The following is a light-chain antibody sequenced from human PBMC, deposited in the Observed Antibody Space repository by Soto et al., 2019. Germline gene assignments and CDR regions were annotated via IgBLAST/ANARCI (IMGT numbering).Light chain of an antibody. CDR3: CSYARSYVV. CDR2: DVS. J-gene: IGLJ2*01. CDR1: SSDVGGYNY. Sequence: QSALTQPRSVSGSPGQSVTISCTGTSSDVGGYNYVSWYQQHPGKAPKLMIFDVSKRPSGVPDRFSGSKSGNTASLTISGLQAEDEAVYYCCSYARSYVVFGGGTKLTVL. V-gene: IGLV2-11*01.